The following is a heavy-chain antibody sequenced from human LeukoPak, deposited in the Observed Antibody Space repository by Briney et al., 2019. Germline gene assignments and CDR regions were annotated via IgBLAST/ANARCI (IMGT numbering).Heavy chain of an antibody. CDR1: GFTFSSAW. CDR3: TTGPIGYCSGGTCSPLDY. CDR2: VKSKTDGGTT. J-gene: IGHJ4*02. V-gene: IGHV3-15*01. Sequence: PGGSLRLSCAAAGFTFSSAWMSWVRHAPGKGLEWVGRVKSKTDGGTTDDAAPVKGRFTISRADSENMLYLQMNNLKTEDTAMYYCTTGPIGYCSGGTCSPLDYWGQGALVTVSS. D-gene: IGHD2-15*01.